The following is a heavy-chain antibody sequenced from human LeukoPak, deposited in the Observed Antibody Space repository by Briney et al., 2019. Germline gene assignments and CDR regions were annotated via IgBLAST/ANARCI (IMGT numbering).Heavy chain of an antibody. J-gene: IGHJ4*02. CDR3: VRDPEALDY. CDR1: GFTVSSNY. CDR2: IKQDGSEK. V-gene: IGHV3-7*01. Sequence: GGSLRLSCAASGFTVSSNYMNWVRQAPGKGLEWVANIKQDGSEKYYVDSVKGRFTISRDNAKNSLYLQMNSLRDEDTAVYYCVRDPEALDYWGQGTLVTVSS.